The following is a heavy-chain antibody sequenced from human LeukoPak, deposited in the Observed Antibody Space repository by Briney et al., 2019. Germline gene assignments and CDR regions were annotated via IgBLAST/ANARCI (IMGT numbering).Heavy chain of an antibody. V-gene: IGHV3-23*01. CDR3: AKAKKVGATPAFDY. J-gene: IGHJ4*02. Sequence: GGSLRLSCAASGFTFDDYGMSWVRQAPGKGLEWVSAISGSGGSTYYADSVKGRFTISRDNSKNTLYLQMNSLRAEDTAVYYCAKAKKVGATPAFDYWGQGTLVTVSS. D-gene: IGHD1-26*01. CDR1: GFTFDDYG. CDR2: ISGSGGST.